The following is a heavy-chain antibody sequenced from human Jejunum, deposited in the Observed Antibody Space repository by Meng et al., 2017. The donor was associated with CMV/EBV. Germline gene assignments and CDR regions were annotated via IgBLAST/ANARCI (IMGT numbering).Heavy chain of an antibody. Sequence: QVQLVKSGLEFKKPGASVKVSCKASGYTFSTYTINWVRQAHGRGLEWMGWISTNTGTPTYTQGFTGRFVFSLDTSVSTAYLQISSLKAEDTAVYYCARGGNFDPWGQGTLVTVSS. CDR3: ARGGNFDP. D-gene: IGHD2/OR15-2a*01. V-gene: IGHV7-4-1*02. CDR2: ISTNTGTP. J-gene: IGHJ5*02. CDR1: GYTFSTYT.